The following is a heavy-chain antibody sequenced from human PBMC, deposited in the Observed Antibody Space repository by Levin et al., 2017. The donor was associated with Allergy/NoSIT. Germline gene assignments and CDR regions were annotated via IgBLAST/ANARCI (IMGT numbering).Heavy chain of an antibody. CDR2: ISGSGGST. CDR1: GFTFSSYA. CDR3: AKEVSYYDFWSGYEA. Sequence: GESLKISCAASGFTFSSYAMSWVRQAPGKGLEWVSAISGSGGSTYYADSVKGRFTISRDNSKNTLYLQMNSLRAEDTAVYYCAKEVSYYDFWSGYEAWGQGTLVTVSS. J-gene: IGHJ4*02. V-gene: IGHV3-23*01. D-gene: IGHD3-3*01.